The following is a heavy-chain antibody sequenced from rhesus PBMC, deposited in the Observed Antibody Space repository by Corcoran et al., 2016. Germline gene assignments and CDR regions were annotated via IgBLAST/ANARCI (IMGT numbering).Heavy chain of an antibody. CDR1: GFPFSDPN. CDR2: ISSGSGSTT. V-gene: IGHV3-110*02. CDR3: ARRWWLDV. D-gene: IGHD2-33*01. J-gene: IGHJ5-2*02. Sequence: EVQLVESGGGLVLPGGFLRLSCAASGFPFSDPNRDWVRQAPGKGLEWVSSISSGSGSTTLYPDSVKGRFTISRDNAKNTVYLQMNSLRAEDTAVYYCARRWWLDVWGRGVLVTVSS.